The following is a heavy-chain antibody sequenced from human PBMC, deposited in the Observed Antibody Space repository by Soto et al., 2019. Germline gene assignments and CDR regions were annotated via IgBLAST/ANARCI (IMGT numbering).Heavy chain of an antibody. CDR1: GGSISGGRYY. CDR3: TRARGFGMDV. J-gene: IGHJ6*02. Sequence: QVPLQESGPGLVKPSQTLSLTCNVSGGSISGGRYYWNWIRQHPGKGLEWIGNIYDNGLTYYNPSLKSRVIISEATSKNQSSLRLSSVTAAETAVYYCTRARGFGMDVWGQGNTVTVSS. CDR2: IYDNGLT. V-gene: IGHV4-31*03.